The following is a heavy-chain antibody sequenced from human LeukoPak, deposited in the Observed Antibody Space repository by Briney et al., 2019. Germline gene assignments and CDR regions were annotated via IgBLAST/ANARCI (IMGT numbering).Heavy chain of an antibody. CDR1: GFTFSTSA. CDR2: ISESGGST. V-gene: IGHV3-23*01. CDR3: AKGSF. D-gene: IGHD3-10*01. Sequence: TGGSLRLSCVVSGFTFSTSAMSWVRQAPGKGLEWVSGISESGGSTYYADSVKGRFTSSRDNSKNTLYLQMNNLRAEDTAAHYCAKGSFWGQGTLVTVSS. J-gene: IGHJ4*02.